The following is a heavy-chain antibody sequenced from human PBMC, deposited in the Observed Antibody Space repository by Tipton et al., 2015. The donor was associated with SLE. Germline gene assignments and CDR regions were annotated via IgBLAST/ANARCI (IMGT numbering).Heavy chain of an antibody. D-gene: IGHD4/OR15-4a*01. CDR2: MYHSGST. CDR1: GGSIRNYY. J-gene: IGHJ5*02. CDR3: TRGGRGDGANPFDP. V-gene: IGHV4-59*01. Sequence: LRLSCTVSGGSIRNYYWSWMRQPPGKGLEWIGQMYHSGSTNYNPSLKSRVTISVDTSKNQFSLKLSSVTAADTAVYYCTRGGRGDGANPFDPWGQGTLVTVSS.